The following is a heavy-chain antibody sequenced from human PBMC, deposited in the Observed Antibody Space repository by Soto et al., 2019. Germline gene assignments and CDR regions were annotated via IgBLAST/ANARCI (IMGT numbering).Heavy chain of an antibody. CDR2: INPTGGST. CDR1: GYTFSSYY. V-gene: IGHV1-46*01. CDR3: ARGDIVAIFGMNV. D-gene: IGHD5-12*01. Sequence: ASVKVSCKASGYTFSSYYMHWVRQAPGQGLEWMGIINPTGGSTTYAQKFQGRVTMTRDTSTSTVYMELSSLRSEDTAVYYCARGDIVAIFGMNVWGQGTTVTVSS. J-gene: IGHJ6*02.